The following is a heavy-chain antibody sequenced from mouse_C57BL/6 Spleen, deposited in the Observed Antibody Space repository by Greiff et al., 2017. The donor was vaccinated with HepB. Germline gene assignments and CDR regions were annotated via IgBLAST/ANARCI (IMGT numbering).Heavy chain of an antibody. Sequence: EVKVVESGGGLVKPGGSLKLSCAASGFTFSSYAMSWVRQTPEKRLEWVATISDGGSYTYYPDNVKGRFTISRDNAKNNLYLQMSHLKSEDTAMYYCAREGDYDGQGYFDYWGQGTTLTVSS. CDR3: AREGDYDGQGYFDY. CDR1: GFTFSSYA. D-gene: IGHD2-4*01. J-gene: IGHJ2*01. V-gene: IGHV5-4*01. CDR2: ISDGGSYT.